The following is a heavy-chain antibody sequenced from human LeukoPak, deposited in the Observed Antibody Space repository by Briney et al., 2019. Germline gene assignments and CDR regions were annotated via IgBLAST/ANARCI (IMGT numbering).Heavy chain of an antibody. V-gene: IGHV1-2*02. D-gene: IGHD6-13*01. Sequence: ASVKVSCKASGYTFTGYYMHWVRQAPGQGLEWMGWINPNSGGTNYAQKFQGRVTMTRDTSISTAYMELSRLRSDDTAVYYCGAVAGSADDAFDIWGQGTMVTVSS. CDR1: GYTFTGYY. CDR2: INPNSGGT. J-gene: IGHJ3*02. CDR3: GAVAGSADDAFDI.